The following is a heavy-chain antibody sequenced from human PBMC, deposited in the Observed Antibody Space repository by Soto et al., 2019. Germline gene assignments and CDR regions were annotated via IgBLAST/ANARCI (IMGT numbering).Heavy chain of an antibody. CDR1: GFTFRNYK. Sequence: PGGSLRLSCEASGFTFRNYKMNWVRQAPGKGLEWVSQISIDSSTMDYADSVKGRFTISRDNAKNSLYLQMNSLRAEDTAVYYCARSFYCDYDYYGMDVWGQGTTVTVSS. J-gene: IGHJ6*02. V-gene: IGHV3-48*01. CDR3: ARSFYCDYDYYGMDV. D-gene: IGHD1-26*01. CDR2: ISIDSSTM.